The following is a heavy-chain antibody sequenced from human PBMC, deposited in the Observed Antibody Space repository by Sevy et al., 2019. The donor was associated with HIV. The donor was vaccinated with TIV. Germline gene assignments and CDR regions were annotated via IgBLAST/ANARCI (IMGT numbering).Heavy chain of an antibody. V-gene: IGHV3-33*01. CDR2: IWYDGSNK. J-gene: IGHJ6*03. CDR3: VLSAGRGYYYMDV. D-gene: IGHD3-10*01. CDR1: GFTFSSYG. Sequence: GGSLRLSCAASGFTFSSYGMHWVRQAPGKGLEWVAVIWYDGSNKYYADSVKGRFTISRDNSKNTLYLQMNSLRAEDTAVYYCVLSAGRGYYYMDVWGTGTTVTVSS.